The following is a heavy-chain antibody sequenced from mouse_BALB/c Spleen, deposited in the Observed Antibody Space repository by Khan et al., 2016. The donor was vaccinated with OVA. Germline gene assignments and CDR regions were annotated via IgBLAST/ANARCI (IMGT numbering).Heavy chain of an antibody. CDR1: GDSITSGY. V-gene: IGHV3-8*02. J-gene: IGHJ3*01. Sequence: EVQLQESGPSLVKPSQTLSLTCSVTGDSITSGYWSWIRQFPGNKLEYMGYMIYSGNTSYNPSLKSRISITRHPSKNQYYLQLNSVTTENTATYDCARSTYRYAIAFWGQGTLVTVSA. CDR3: ARSTYRYAIAF. D-gene: IGHD2-14*01. CDR2: MIYSGNT.